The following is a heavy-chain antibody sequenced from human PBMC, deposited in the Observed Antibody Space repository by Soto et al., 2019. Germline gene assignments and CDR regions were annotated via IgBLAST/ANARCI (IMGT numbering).Heavy chain of an antibody. V-gene: IGHV1-24*01. CDR2: FDPEDGER. Sequence: ASVKVSCKVSGYTLTELSMDRVRQAPGKGLEWMGGFDPEDGERIYAQKFQGGVTMTEDTSTDTAYMELSRLRSEGTAVYYCATRGFWSGYSTFDPWGQGTLVTVSS. D-gene: IGHD3-3*01. CDR3: ATRGFWSGYSTFDP. J-gene: IGHJ5*02. CDR1: GYTLTELS.